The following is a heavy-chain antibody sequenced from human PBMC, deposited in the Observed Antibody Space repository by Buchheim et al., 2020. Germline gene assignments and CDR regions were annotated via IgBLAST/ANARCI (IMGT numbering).Heavy chain of an antibody. CDR3: AKFSRPDSGGWYLDY. J-gene: IGHJ4*01. Sequence: QVQLQESGPGLVQPSETLSLTCSASGASVTNDYWSWIRQPPGKGLDWIAYISNAGSTNYNPSLTSRVTISVDASKNQFSLKLSSVTAADTAVYYCAKFSRPDSGGWYLDYWGQGTL. CDR1: GASVTNDY. CDR2: ISNAGST. V-gene: IGHV4-59*02. D-gene: IGHD6-19*01.